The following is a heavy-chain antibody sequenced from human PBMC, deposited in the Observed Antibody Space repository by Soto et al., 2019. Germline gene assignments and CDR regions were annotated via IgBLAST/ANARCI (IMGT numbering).Heavy chain of an antibody. CDR3: AKSAMIVVVPAFDI. Sequence: GGSLRLSCAASGFTFDDYAMHWVRQAPGKGLGWVSGVSWNSGSIGYADSVKGRFTISRDNAKNSLYLQMNSLRAEDTALYYCAKSAMIVVVPAFDIWGQGTMVTVSS. CDR2: VSWNSGSI. CDR1: GFTFDDYA. D-gene: IGHD3-22*01. V-gene: IGHV3-9*01. J-gene: IGHJ3*02.